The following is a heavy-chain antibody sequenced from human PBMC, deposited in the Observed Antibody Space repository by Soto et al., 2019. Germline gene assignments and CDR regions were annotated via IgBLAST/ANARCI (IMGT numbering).Heavy chain of an antibody. J-gene: IGHJ6*03. CDR1: GGSISSSSYY. CDR3: ARPVPWLPYMDV. CDR2: IYYSGST. Sequence: QLQLQESGPGLVKPSETLSLTCTVSGGSISSSSYYWGWIRQPPGKGLEWIGSIYYSGSTYYNPSLKSRVTISVDTSKNQFSLKLSSVTAADTAVYYCARPVPWLPYMDVWGKGTTVTVSS. D-gene: IGHD6-19*01. V-gene: IGHV4-39*01.